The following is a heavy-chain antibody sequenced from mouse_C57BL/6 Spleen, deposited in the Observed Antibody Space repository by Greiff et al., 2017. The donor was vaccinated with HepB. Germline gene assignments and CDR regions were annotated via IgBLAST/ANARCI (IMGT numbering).Heavy chain of an antibody. J-gene: IGHJ4*01. V-gene: IGHV5-4*01. D-gene: IGHD2-4*01. CDR3: ARERLRRYAMDY. CDR1: GFTFSSYA. CDR2: ISDGGSYT. Sequence: EVKLVESGGGLVKPGGSLKLSCAASGFTFSSYAMSWVRQTPEKRLEWVATISDGGSYTYYPDNVKGRFTISRDNANNNLYLQMSHLKSEDTAMYYCARERLRRYAMDYWGQGTSVTVSS.